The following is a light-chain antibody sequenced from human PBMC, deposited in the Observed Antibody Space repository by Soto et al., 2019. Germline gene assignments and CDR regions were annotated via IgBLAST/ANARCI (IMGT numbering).Light chain of an antibody. CDR3: QQYNSYPRT. CDR1: QSISSW. Sequence: DIQITQSPSTLSASVGDRVTITCRASQSISSWLAWYQQKPGKAPKLLIYDASSLESGVPSRFSGSGSGTEFTLTISSLQPDDFATYYCQQYNSYPRTFGQGTKVDSK. CDR2: DAS. V-gene: IGKV1-5*01. J-gene: IGKJ1*01.